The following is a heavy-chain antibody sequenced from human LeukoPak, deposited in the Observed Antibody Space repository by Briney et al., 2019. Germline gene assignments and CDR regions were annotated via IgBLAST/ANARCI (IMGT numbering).Heavy chain of an antibody. D-gene: IGHD3-22*01. CDR3: AREFPYYYDSSGYLYYFDY. CDR1: GFTFSSYW. J-gene: IGHJ4*02. Sequence: GGSLRLPCAASGFTFSSYWMSWVRQAPGKGLEWVANIKQDGSEKYYVDSVKGRFTISRDNAKNSLYLQMNSLRAEDAAVYYCAREFPYYYDSSGYLYYFDYWGQGTLVTVSS. V-gene: IGHV3-7*01. CDR2: IKQDGSEK.